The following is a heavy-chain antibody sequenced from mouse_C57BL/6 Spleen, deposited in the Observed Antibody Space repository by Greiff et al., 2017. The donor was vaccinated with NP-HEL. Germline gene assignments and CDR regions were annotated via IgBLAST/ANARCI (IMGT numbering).Heavy chain of an antibody. CDR3: TRDVGSSSLAMDY. D-gene: IGHD1-1*01. Sequence: EVQGVESGEGLVKPGGSLKLSCAASGFTFSSYAMSWVRQTPEKRLEWVAYISSGGDYIYYADTVKGRFTISRDNARNTLYLQMSSLKSEDTAMYYCTRDVGSSSLAMDYWGQGTSVTVSS. V-gene: IGHV5-9-1*02. J-gene: IGHJ4*01. CDR1: GFTFSSYA. CDR2: ISSGGDYI.